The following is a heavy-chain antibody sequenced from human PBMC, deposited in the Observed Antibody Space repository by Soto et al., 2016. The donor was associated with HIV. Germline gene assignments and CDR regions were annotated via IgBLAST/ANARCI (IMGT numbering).Heavy chain of an antibody. J-gene: IGHJ4*02. CDR2: IIPILGIT. CDR3: ARDECESFSCHTRYYFHY. Sequence: QVQLVQSGAEVKKPGSSVKVSCKASGVIFSSYSISWVRQAPGQGLQWMGGIIPILGITNYAPKFQGRVTITADKSTGTTYMELSSLRSEDTAMYFCARDECESFSCHTRYYFHYWGQGTLVTVSS. V-gene: IGHV1-69*10. CDR1: GVIFSSYS. D-gene: IGHD2-2*02.